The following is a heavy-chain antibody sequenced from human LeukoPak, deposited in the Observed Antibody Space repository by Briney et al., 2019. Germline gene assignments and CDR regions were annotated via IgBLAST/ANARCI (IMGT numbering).Heavy chain of an antibody. J-gene: IGHJ6*03. CDR1: GFTFNGHW. V-gene: IGHV3-74*01. CDR2: INGDGSTI. CDR3: AREGNDFWSGYYIYYYYYMDV. D-gene: IGHD3-3*01. Sequence: GGSLRLSCEASGFTFNGHWMHWVRQAPGKGLVWVSLINGDGSTISYADSVKGRFTISRDNAKNSLYLQMNSLRAEDTAVYYCAREGNDFWSGYYIYYYYYMDVWGKGTTVTVSS.